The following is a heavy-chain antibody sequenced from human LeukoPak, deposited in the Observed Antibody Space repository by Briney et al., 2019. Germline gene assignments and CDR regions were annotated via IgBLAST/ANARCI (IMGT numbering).Heavy chain of an antibody. J-gene: IGHJ4*02. CDR2: INPSGGST. Sequence: GASVKVSCKASGYTFTSYYTHWVRQAPGQGLEWMGIINPSGGSTSYAQKFQGRVTMTRDTSTSTVYMELSSLRSEDTAVYYCARISGSYHYFDYWGQGTLVTVSS. V-gene: IGHV1-46*01. CDR3: ARISGSYHYFDY. D-gene: IGHD1-26*01. CDR1: GYTFTSYY.